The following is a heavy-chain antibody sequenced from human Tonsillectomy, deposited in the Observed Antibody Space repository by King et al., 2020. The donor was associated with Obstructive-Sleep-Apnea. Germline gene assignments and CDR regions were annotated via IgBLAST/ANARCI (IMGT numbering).Heavy chain of an antibody. CDR1: GYSFSTYW. Sequence: QLVQSGAEVKKPGESLKISCKGSGYSFSTYWIGWVRQMPGKGLEWMGIIYPGGSETRYSPSFQGQVTISVDKSINTAYLQWSSLKASDTAMYYCARQEPSFGEAPLLDYWGQGTLVTVSS. D-gene: IGHD3-10*01. CDR2: IYPGGSET. J-gene: IGHJ4*02. V-gene: IGHV5-51*01. CDR3: ARQEPSFGEAPLLDY.